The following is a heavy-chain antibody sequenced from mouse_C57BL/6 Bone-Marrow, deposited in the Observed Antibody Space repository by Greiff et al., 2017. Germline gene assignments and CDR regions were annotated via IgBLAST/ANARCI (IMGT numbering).Heavy chain of an antibody. V-gene: IGHV5-17*01. CDR3: AKRYYEV. CDR1: GFTFSDYG. J-gene: IGHJ1*03. CDR2: ISSGSSTI. Sequence: EVQLVESGGGLVKPGGSLKLSCAASGFTFSDYGMHWVRQAPEKGLERVAYISSGSSTIYYADTVKGRFTISTDKAKNTPILQMTSLRSEDTAMYYCAKRYYEVWGTGTTVTVSS.